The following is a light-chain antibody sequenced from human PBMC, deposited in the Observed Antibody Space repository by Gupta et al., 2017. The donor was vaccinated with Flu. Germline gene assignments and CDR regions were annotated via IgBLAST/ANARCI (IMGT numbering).Light chain of an antibody. V-gene: IGLV2-8*01. J-gene: IGLJ2*01. CDR1: SSEVGGYNY. CDR2: EVR. CDR3: SSYAGSSNLV. Sequence: VNNSWTGTSSEVGGYNYVCSHQQHPGKAHKLMIYEVRRRPAGVPDLFSGSKSGNTASLTVSGLKDEEEADYYCSSYAGSSNLVFGGGTKLTVL.